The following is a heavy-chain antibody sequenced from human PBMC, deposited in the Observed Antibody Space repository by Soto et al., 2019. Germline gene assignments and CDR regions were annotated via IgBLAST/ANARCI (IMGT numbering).Heavy chain of an antibody. CDR1: SYTFTSYG. Sequence: QVQLVQSGAEVKKPGASVKVSCKASSYTFTSYGISWVRQAPGQGLEWMGWISAYNGNTNYAQKLQGRVTMTTDTSTSTAYMELRSLRSDDTAVYYCARDGYCSGGSCYSPYYYYYMDVWGKGTTVTVSS. CDR3: ARDGYCSGGSCYSPYYYYYMDV. V-gene: IGHV1-18*01. J-gene: IGHJ6*03. D-gene: IGHD2-15*01. CDR2: ISAYNGNT.